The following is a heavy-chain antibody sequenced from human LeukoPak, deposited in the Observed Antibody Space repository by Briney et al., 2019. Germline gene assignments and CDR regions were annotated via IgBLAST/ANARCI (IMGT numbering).Heavy chain of an antibody. CDR2: INHSGST. CDR1: GGSFSGYY. J-gene: IGHJ3*02. D-gene: IGHD1-26*01. Sequence: PSETLSLTCTVSGGSFSGYYWSWIRQPPGKGLEWIGEINHSGSTNYNPSLKSRVTISVDTSKNQFSLKLSSVTAADTAVYYCASGRGSYYWLGAFDIWGQGTMVTVSS. V-gene: IGHV4-34*01. CDR3: ASGRGSYYWLGAFDI.